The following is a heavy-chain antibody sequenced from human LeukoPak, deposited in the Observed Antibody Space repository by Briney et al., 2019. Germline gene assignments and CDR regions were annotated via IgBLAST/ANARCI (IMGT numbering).Heavy chain of an antibody. D-gene: IGHD3-10*01. CDR2: ISAYNGNT. J-gene: IGHJ3*02. Sequence: ASVKVSCKASGYTFTSYGISWVRQAPGQGLEWMGWISAYNGNTNYAQKLQGRVTMTTDTSTSTAYMELRSLRSDDTAVYHCARQAPNSGSNAFDIWGQGTMVTVSS. V-gene: IGHV1-18*01. CDR3: ARQAPNSGSNAFDI. CDR1: GYTFTSYG.